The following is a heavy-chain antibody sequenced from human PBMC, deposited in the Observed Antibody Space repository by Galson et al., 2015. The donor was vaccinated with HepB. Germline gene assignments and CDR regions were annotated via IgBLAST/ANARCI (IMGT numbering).Heavy chain of an antibody. Sequence: SCKASGYTFTSYGISWVRQAPGQGPEWMGWISAYNGNTNYAQKLQGRVTMTTDTSTSTAYMELRSLRSDDTAVYYCARAGSGSSSFGIDYWGRGTLVTVSS. J-gene: IGHJ4*02. V-gene: IGHV1-18*04. CDR3: ARAGSGSSSFGIDY. D-gene: IGHD6-6*01. CDR2: ISAYNGNT. CDR1: GYTFTSYG.